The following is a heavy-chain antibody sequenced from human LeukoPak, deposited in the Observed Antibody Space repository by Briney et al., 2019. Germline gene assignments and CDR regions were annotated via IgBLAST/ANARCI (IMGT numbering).Heavy chain of an antibody. CDR2: TYYRSKWYN. CDR1: GDRVCSNNAA. V-gene: IGHV6-1*01. D-gene: IGHD3-22*01. J-gene: IGHJ5*02. CDR3: ARGLYDSSGYLNWFDP. Sequence: SQTLSHTCAIYGDRVCSNNAAWNWIRQSPSRGLEWLGRTYYRSKWYNDYAVSVKSRITINPDTSKNQFSLQLNSVTPEDTAVYYCARGLYDSSGYLNWFDPWGQGTLVTVSS.